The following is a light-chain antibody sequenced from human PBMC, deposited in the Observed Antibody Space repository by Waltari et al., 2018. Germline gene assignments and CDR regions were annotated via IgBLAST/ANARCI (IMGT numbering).Light chain of an antibody. CDR3: SSQSSNDVVL. CDR2: DVS. V-gene: IGLV2-14*01. J-gene: IGLJ2*01. CDR1: SNDVGGYNS. Sequence: QSALTQSASVSGSPGQSVTIFCAGTSNDVGGYNSVSWYQEHPGQAPRGIIYDVSDRPSGVSDRFSGSKSGNTASLTISGLQAEDEADYYCSSQSSNDVVLFGGGTKLTVL.